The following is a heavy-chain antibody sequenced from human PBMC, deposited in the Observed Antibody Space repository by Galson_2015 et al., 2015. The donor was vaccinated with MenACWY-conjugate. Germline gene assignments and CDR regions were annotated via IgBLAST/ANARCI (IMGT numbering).Heavy chain of an antibody. V-gene: IGHV1-46*01. Sequence: SVKVSCKASGYTFFNYYLHWVRQAPGQGLEWMGIINPSGGSTSYAQKFQGRVTMTRDTSTSTVYMELSSLGSEDTAVYYCARSLELITFDYWGQGTLVTVSS. CDR1: GYTFFNYY. J-gene: IGHJ4*02. CDR3: ARSLELITFDY. D-gene: IGHD1-7*01. CDR2: INPSGGST.